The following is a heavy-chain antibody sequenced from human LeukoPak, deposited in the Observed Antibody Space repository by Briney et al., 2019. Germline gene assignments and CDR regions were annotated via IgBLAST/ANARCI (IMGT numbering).Heavy chain of an antibody. D-gene: IGHD6-19*01. V-gene: IGHV4-59*01. J-gene: IGHJ4*02. CDR2: IYYSEST. Sequence: PSETLSLTCTVSGGSISSYYWSWIRQPPGKGLEWIVYIYYSESTNYNPSLKSRVTISVDTSKNQFSLKLSSVIAADTAVYYCARSGYSSGMARLDYWGQGTLVTVSS. CDR1: GGSISSYY. CDR3: ARSGYSSGMARLDY.